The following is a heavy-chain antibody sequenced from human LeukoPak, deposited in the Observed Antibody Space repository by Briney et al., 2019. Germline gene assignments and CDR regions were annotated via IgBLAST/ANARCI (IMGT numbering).Heavy chain of an antibody. D-gene: IGHD3-10*01. V-gene: IGHV4-4*07. CDR2: IYTSGST. J-gene: IGHJ5*02. CDR3: ARDYTLDYYGSGSYYGGVFDP. Sequence: SETLSLTCTVSGGSISSYCWSWIRQPAGKGLEWIGRIYTSGSTNYNPSLKSRVTMSVDTSKNQFSLKLSSVTAADTAVYYCARDYTLDYYGSGSYYGGVFDPWGQGTLVTVSS. CDR1: GGSISSYC.